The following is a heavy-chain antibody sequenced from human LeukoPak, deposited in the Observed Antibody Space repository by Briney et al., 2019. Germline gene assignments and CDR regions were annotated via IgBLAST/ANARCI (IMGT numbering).Heavy chain of an antibody. CDR2: LIPMCGTS. CDR1: GGTFSNYA. V-gene: IGHV1-69*05. Sequence: ASVKVSCKASGGTFSNYAISWVRQAPGQGLEWMGGLIPMCGTSKYAQKFQGRGTITTDEYTSTAYMELSSLRSEDTAVYYCARTAESLAVGGATFNWFDPWGQGTPVTVSS. D-gene: IGHD6-6*01. J-gene: IGHJ5*02. CDR3: ARTAESLAVGGATFNWFDP.